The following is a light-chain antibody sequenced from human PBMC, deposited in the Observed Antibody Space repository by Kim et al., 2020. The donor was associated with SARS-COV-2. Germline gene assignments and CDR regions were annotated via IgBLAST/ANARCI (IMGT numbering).Light chain of an antibody. CDR2: EDN. CDR1: SGGDANNY. J-gene: IGLJ2*01. Sequence: KTVTIAWTRSSGGDANNYVQWYQQRPGSAPTVVIYEDNRRPSGVPDRFSGSFDHSSNSGSLTSSGLKTEDEADYYCQSYDFSSHVVFGGGTQLTVL. V-gene: IGLV6-57*03. CDR3: QSYDFSSHVV.